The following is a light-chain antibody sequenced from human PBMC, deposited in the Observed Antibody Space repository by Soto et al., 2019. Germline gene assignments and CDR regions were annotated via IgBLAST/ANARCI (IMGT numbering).Light chain of an antibody. CDR2: GNS. CDR3: QSYDSSLSGPVV. J-gene: IGLJ2*01. CDR1: SSNIGAGYD. V-gene: IGLV1-40*01. Sequence: QSVLTQPPSVSGAPGQRVTISCTGSSSNIGAGYDVHWYQQLPGTAPKLLIYGNSNRPSGVPDRFSGSKSGTSASLAITGLQGEAEAEYYCQSYDSSLSGPVVFGGGTKVTVL.